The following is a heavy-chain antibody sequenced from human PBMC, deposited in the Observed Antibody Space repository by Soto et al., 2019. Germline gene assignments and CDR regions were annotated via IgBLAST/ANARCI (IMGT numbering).Heavy chain of an antibody. V-gene: IGHV3-23*01. Sequence: LRLSCTASGFTFSDYAMSWVRQPPGKGLEWVSVISAGGSTYYADSVKGRFTVSRANSKNTLYLQMNSLRAEDTAVYYCANVPIWCSSTSCYTEGFDYWGQGTLVTVSS. D-gene: IGHD2-2*02. CDR2: ISAGGST. J-gene: IGHJ4*02. CDR1: GFTFSDYA. CDR3: ANVPIWCSSTSCYTEGFDY.